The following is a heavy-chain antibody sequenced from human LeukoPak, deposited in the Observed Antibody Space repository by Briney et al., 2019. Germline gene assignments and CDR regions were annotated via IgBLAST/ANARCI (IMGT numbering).Heavy chain of an antibody. D-gene: IGHD2-2*01. J-gene: IGHJ5*02. Sequence: GASVKVSCKASGYTFTGYYMHWVRQAPGQGLEWMGWINPNSGGTNYAQKFQGRVTMTRDTSISTAYMELSRLRSDDTAVYYCARWGGSPAAPNNWFDPWGQGTLVTVSS. CDR1: GYTFTGYY. CDR2: INPNSGGT. V-gene: IGHV1-2*02. CDR3: ARWGGSPAAPNNWFDP.